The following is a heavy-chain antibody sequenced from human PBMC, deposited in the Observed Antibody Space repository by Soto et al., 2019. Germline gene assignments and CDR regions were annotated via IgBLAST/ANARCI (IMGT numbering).Heavy chain of an antibody. D-gene: IGHD6-19*01. CDR2: VKSDGSST. CDR3: ARGAKGQWLVDN. Sequence: EVQLVESGGGLVQPGGSLRLSCAASGFTFSSYWMHWVRQAPGKGLVWVSRVKSDGSSTSYADSVKGRFTISRDTAKNTLYLQMNSLRAEDTAVYYCARGAKGQWLVDNWGQGTLFTVSS. J-gene: IGHJ4*02. CDR1: GFTFSSYW. V-gene: IGHV3-74*01.